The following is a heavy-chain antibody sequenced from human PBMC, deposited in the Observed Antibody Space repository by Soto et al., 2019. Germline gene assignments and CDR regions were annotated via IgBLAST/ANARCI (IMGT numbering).Heavy chain of an antibody. J-gene: IGHJ6*02. CDR2: IKQDGSEK. CDR3: ARDSDYCSSTSCYTEDRTYYYYGMDV. D-gene: IGHD2-2*02. V-gene: IGHV3-7*03. CDR1: VFTFSSYW. Sequence: GGSLSLSCAASVFTFSSYWMSWVRQAPGKGLEWVANIKQDGSEKYYVDSVKGRFTISRDNAKNSLYLQMNSLRAEDTAVYYCARDSDYCSSTSCYTEDRTYYYYGMDVWGQGTTVPVSS.